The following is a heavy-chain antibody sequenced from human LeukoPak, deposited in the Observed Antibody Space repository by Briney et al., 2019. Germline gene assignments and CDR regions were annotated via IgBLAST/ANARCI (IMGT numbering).Heavy chain of an antibody. CDR1: GYTLTELS. Sequence: ASVKVSCKVSGYTLTELSMHWVRQAPGKGLEWMGGFDPEDGETIYAQKFQGRVTMTEDTSTDTAYMELSSLRSEDTAVDYCATVGWELASRYFDYWGQGTLVTVSS. CDR3: ATVGWELASRYFDY. J-gene: IGHJ4*02. D-gene: IGHD1-26*01. V-gene: IGHV1-24*01. CDR2: FDPEDGET.